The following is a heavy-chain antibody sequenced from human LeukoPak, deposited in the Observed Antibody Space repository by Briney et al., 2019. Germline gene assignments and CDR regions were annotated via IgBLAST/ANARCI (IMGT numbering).Heavy chain of an antibody. D-gene: IGHD3-10*01. J-gene: IGHJ4*02. CDR3: AQGAGAFGY. Sequence: GGSLRLSCAASGFTFSSYWMSWVRQAPGEGREWVANIKQDGSEKYYVDSVKGRFTSSRDNAKNSLYLQMNSLRAEDTAVYYCAQGAGAFGYWGQGTLVTVSS. V-gene: IGHV3-7*03. CDR2: IKQDGSEK. CDR1: GFTFSSYW.